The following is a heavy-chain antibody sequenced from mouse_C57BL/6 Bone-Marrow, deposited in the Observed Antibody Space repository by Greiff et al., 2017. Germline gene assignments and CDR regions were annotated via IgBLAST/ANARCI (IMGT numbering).Heavy chain of an antibody. CDR1: GYAFTNYL. CDR3: ASDYGSTRAWFAY. V-gene: IGHV1-54*01. D-gene: IGHD1-1*01. J-gene: IGHJ3*01. Sequence: QVQLQQSGAELVRPGTSVKVSCKASGYAFTNYLLEWVKQRPGQGLEWIGVINPGSGGTNYNATFKGKATLTADNSSSTAYMQLSSLTSEDSAVYFCASDYGSTRAWFAYWGQGTLVTVSA. CDR2: INPGSGGT.